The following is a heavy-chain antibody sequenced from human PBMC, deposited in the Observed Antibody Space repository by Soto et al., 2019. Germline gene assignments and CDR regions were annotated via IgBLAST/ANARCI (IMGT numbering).Heavy chain of an antibody. D-gene: IGHD2-2*01. Sequence: ASVKVSCKASGYTFTNYAMHWVRQAPGQRPEWMGWINAGNGNTKFSQRFQGRVTITRDTSANIAYMELSSLTSEDTAVYYCARAGFCSTTSCSDAFDIWGQGTMDTVSS. V-gene: IGHV1-3*01. CDR2: INAGNGNT. CDR1: GYTFTNYA. J-gene: IGHJ3*02. CDR3: ARAGFCSTTSCSDAFDI.